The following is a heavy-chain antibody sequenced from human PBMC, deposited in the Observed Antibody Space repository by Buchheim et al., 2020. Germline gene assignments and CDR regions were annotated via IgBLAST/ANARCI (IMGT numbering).Heavy chain of an antibody. CDR3: AKDVAGEGYFDY. CDR1: GFTFSSYG. J-gene: IGHJ4*02. CDR2: ISYDGSNK. D-gene: IGHD7-27*01. V-gene: IGHV3-30*18. Sequence: QVQLVESGGGVVQPGRPLRLSCAASGFTFSSYGMHWVRQAPGKGLEWVAVISYDGSNKYYADSVKGRFTISRDNSKNTLYLQMNSLRAEDTAVYYCAKDVAGEGYFDYWGQGTL.